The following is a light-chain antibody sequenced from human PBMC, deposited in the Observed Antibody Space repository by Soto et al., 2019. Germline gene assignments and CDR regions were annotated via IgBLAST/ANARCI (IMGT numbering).Light chain of an antibody. V-gene: IGLV2-23*02. CDR2: EVS. CDR1: SSDVGSYNF. J-gene: IGLJ3*02. CDR3: CSYAGNSGV. Sequence: QSALTQPASVSGSPGQSIIISCTGTSSDVGSYNFVSWYQQHPGKAPKLMIYEVSKRPSGVSNRFSGSKSGNTASLTISGLQPEDEADYYCCSYAGNSGVFSGGTKVTVL.